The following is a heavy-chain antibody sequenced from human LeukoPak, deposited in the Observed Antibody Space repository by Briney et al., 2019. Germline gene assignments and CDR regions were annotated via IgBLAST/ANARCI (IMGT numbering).Heavy chain of an antibody. CDR1: GFTFSSYG. Sequence: GRSLRLSRAASGFTFSSYGMHWVRQAPGKGLEWVAVISYDGSNKYYADSVKGRFTISRDNSKNTLYLQMNSLRAEDTAVYYCARMAHYDILTGYPPGDYWGQGTLVTVSS. D-gene: IGHD3-9*01. CDR2: ISYDGSNK. V-gene: IGHV3-30*03. CDR3: ARMAHYDILTGYPPGDY. J-gene: IGHJ4*02.